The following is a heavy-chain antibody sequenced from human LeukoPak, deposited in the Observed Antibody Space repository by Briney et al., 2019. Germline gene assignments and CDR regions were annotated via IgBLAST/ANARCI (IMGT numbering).Heavy chain of an antibody. J-gene: IGHJ4*02. V-gene: IGHV4-61*01. CDR2: IYYSGTT. CDR3: ARDRYSSGWSFDY. Sequence: TSETLSLTCTVSGGSVSSGSYYWSWIRQPPGKGLEWLGYIYYSGTTNYNPSPKSRVTISVDTSKDQFSLKLSSVTAADTAVYYCARDRYSSGWSFDYWGQGTLVTVSS. CDR1: GGSVSSGSYY. D-gene: IGHD6-19*01.